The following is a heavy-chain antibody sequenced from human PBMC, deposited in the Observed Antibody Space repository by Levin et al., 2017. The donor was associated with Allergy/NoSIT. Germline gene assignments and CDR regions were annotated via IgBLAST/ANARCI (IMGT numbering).Heavy chain of an antibody. CDR1: GFTFSSYE. CDR3: ARQLGNFWSGYNYFDY. D-gene: IGHD3-3*01. CDR2: ISSSGSTI. Sequence: GESLKISCAASGFTFSSYEMNWVRQAPGKGLEWVSYISSSGSTIYYADSVKGRFTISRDNAKNSLYLQMNSLRAEDTAVYYCARQLGNFWSGYNYFDYWGQGTLVTGSS. V-gene: IGHV3-48*03. J-gene: IGHJ4*02.